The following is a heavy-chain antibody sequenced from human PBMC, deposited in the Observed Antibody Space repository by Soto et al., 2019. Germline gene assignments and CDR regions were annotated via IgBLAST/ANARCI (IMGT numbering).Heavy chain of an antibody. J-gene: IGHJ6*02. CDR2: IRSKANSYAT. Sequence: PGGSLRLSCAASGFTFSGPAMHWVRQASGKGLEWVGRIRSKANSYATAYAASVKGRLTISRDDSKNTAYLQMNSLKTEDTAVYYCTSSSSAVRFLEWSPRDYYYGMDVWGQGTTVTVYS. CDR1: GFTFSGPA. CDR3: TSSSSAVRFLEWSPRDYYYGMDV. D-gene: IGHD3-3*01. V-gene: IGHV3-73*01.